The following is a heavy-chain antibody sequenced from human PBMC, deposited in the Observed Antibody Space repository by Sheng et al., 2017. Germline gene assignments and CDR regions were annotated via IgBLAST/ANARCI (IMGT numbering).Heavy chain of an antibody. D-gene: IGHD6-13*01. CDR1: GYTFTSYG. V-gene: IGHV1-18*01. CDR3: ARDSISAATSPGYYYYMDV. J-gene: IGHJ6*03. Sequence: QVQLVQSGAEVKKPGASVKVSCKASGYTFTSYGISWVRQAPGQGLEWMGWISAYNGNTNYAQKLQGRVTMTTDTSTSTAYMELRSLRSDDTAVYYCARDSISAATSPGYYYYMDVWGQGTTVTVSS. CDR2: ISAYNGNT.